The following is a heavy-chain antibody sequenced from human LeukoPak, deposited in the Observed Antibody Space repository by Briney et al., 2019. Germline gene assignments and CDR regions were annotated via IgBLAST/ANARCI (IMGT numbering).Heavy chain of an antibody. CDR3: ARKDSGSYHNWCDP. CDR2: IKQDGSEK. V-gene: IGHV3-7*01. D-gene: IGHD1-26*01. Sequence: GGSLRLSCAASGFTFSSYWMSWVRQAPGKGLEWVANIKQDGSEKYYVDSVKGRFTISRDNAKNSLYLQMNSLRAEDTAVYYCARKDSGSYHNWCDPWGQGTLVTVSS. CDR1: GFTFSSYW. J-gene: IGHJ5*02.